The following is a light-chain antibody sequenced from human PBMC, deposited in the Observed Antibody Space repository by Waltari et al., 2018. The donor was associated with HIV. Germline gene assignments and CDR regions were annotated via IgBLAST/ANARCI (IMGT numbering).Light chain of an antibody. J-gene: IGKJ1*01. V-gene: IGKV2-28*01. CDR1: RSRLQSNGYNY. CDR2: FAS. CDR3: MEALEVT. Sequence: VMTQSPLALAVTPGEPASISCRSSRSRLQSNGYNYLDWYLQKPGQSPQRLIYFASNRASGAPDRFKGSGSGRDFTLKISRVEAEDVGVYYCMEALEVTFGQGTKVEIK.